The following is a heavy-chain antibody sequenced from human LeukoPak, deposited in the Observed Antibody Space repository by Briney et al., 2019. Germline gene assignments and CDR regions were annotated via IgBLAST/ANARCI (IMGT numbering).Heavy chain of an antibody. D-gene: IGHD3-22*01. CDR3: ARDQNFHGSGGYYGIDC. CDR2: IKPNNGGT. Sequence: GASVKVSCKTSAYTFTGYYIHWVRQAAGQGLEWIGWIKPNNGGTNYAQKFQDRGTMTRDTSISTAYMELSRLTSDDTAVYYCARDQNFHGSGGYYGIDCWGQGTLVTVSS. V-gene: IGHV1-2*02. J-gene: IGHJ4*02. CDR1: AYTFTGYY.